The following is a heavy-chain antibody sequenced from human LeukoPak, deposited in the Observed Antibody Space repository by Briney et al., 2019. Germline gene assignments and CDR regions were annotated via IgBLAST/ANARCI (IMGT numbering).Heavy chain of an antibody. D-gene: IGHD5-18*01. Sequence: ASVKVSCKVSGYTLTELSMHWVRQAPGKGLEWMGGFDPEDGETIYAQKFQGRATMTEDTSTDTAYMELSSLRSEDTAVYYCATTWNVDTAMVPTFDYWGQGTLVTVSS. J-gene: IGHJ4*02. CDR2: FDPEDGET. CDR1: GYTLTELS. CDR3: ATTWNVDTAMVPTFDY. V-gene: IGHV1-24*01.